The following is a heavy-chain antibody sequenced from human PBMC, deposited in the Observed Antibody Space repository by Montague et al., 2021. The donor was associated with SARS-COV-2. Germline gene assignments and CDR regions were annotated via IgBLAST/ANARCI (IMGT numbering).Heavy chain of an antibody. J-gene: IGHJ5*02. D-gene: IGHD4-23*01. CDR1: GASISTGSDY. CDR3: ARDRGDIYGGNSAWFDP. Sequence: SETLSLTCTVSGASISTGSDYWTWIRQRPGRGLEWIGNFYYSGCSTYNPSLKSLVTLSADTSKNLFSLTLKSVTASDTAVYYCARDRGDIYGGNSAWFDPWGQGTLVTVSS. V-gene: IGHV4-61*03. CDR2: FYYSGCS.